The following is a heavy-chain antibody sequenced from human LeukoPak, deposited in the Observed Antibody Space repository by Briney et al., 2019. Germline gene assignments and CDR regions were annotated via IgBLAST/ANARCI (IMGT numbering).Heavy chain of an antibody. CDR1: GFTFSSYV. J-gene: IGHJ4*02. CDR3: AKEGCSGGNCYDHFDY. Sequence: PGGSLRLSCAASGFTFSSYVMSWVRQAPGKGLEWVSGISGSGGNTYYADSVKGRFTISRDNSKNTLYLQMNSLRAEDTAVYYCAKEGCSGGNCYDHFDYWGQGSLVTVSS. D-gene: IGHD2-15*01. CDR2: ISGSGGNT. V-gene: IGHV3-23*01.